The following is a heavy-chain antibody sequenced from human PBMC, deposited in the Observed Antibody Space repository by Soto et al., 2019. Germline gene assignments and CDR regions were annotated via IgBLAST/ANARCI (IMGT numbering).Heavy chain of an antibody. CDR2: IFYSGTT. CDR1: GGSISTYY. Sequence: SETLSLTCTVSGGSISTYYWNWIRQPPGKGLEWIGYIFYSGTTYYSPALKSRVTISIDTSKNQFSLNLRSVTAADTAVYYCAKAGSIVADATDTYYGMDVWGQGTTVT. J-gene: IGHJ6*02. D-gene: IGHD6-13*01. CDR3: AKAGSIVADATDTYYGMDV. V-gene: IGHV4-59*01.